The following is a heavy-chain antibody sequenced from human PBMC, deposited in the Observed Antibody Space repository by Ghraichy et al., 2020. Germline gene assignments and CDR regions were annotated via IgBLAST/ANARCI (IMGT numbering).Heavy chain of an antibody. V-gene: IGHV4-30-4*01. D-gene: IGHD2-21*01. CDR3: ARFSRAPYCGGDCYSPVLYYLDY. J-gene: IGHJ4*02. CDR1: GGSISSDDYY. Sequence: SETLSLTRTVSGGSISSDDYYWSWIRQPPGKGLEWIGYIFYSGNTYYKPSLKSRITISVDTSKNQFSLNLSSVTAADTAVYYCARFSRAPYCGGDCYSPVLYYLDYWGQGTLVTVSS. CDR2: IFYSGNT.